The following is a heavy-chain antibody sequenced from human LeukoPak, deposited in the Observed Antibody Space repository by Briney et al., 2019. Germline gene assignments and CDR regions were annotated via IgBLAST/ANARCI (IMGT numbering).Heavy chain of an antibody. V-gene: IGHV4-39*01. CDR2: IYYSGST. CDR1: GGSISSSSYY. CDR3: ARQPIVVVTATTFPISRYFDY. J-gene: IGHJ4*02. D-gene: IGHD2-21*02. Sequence: SETLSLTCTVSGGSISSSSYYWGWLRQPPGKGLEWIGSIYYSGSTYYNPSLKSRVTISVDTSKNQFSLKLSSVTAADTAVYYCARQPIVVVTATTFPISRYFDYWGQGTLVTVSS.